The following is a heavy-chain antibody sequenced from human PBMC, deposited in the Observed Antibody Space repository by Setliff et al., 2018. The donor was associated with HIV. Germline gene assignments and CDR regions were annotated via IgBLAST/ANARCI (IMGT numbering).Heavy chain of an antibody. CDR2: IYYSGDT. V-gene: IGHV4-39*01. Sequence: SETLSFTCSVSGGSITSSGYHWGWIRQPPGKGLEWIGNIYYSGDTFYNASLRSRLTLSVDTSKNQFSLKLNSVTASDTAMYYCTRHRGPPWDAFDIWGQGTMVTVSS. J-gene: IGHJ3*02. CDR1: GGSITSSGYH. CDR3: TRHRGPPWDAFDI.